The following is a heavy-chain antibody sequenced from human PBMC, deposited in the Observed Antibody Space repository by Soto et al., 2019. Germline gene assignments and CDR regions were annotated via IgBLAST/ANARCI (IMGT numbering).Heavy chain of an antibody. V-gene: IGHV3-23*01. J-gene: IGHJ4*02. CDR2: ITGSGHST. D-gene: IGHD5-18*01. Sequence: PGGSLRLSCAASGFSFSTSAMTWVRQAPGKGLEWVSGITGSGHSTYYADSLEGRLTISRDNSKNTLYLQIHSLRAEDTATYFCATIRGYTYGQYYFDYWGQGTLVTVSS. CDR1: GFSFSTSA. CDR3: ATIRGYTYGQYYFDY.